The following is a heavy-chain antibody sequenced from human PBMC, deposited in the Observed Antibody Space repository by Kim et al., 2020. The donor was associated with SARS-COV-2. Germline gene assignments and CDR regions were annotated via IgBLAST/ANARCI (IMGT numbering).Heavy chain of an antibody. CDR3: ASLLSRHSNWFDP. V-gene: IGHV5-10-1*01. D-gene: IGHD3-10*01. Sequence: SPSFQGHVTISADKSISTAYLQWSSLKASDTAMYYCASLLSRHSNWFDPWGQGTLVTVSS. J-gene: IGHJ5*02.